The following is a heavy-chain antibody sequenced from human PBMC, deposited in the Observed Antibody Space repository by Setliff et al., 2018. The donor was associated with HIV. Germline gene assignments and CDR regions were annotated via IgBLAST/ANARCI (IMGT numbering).Heavy chain of an antibody. CDR1: GFTFSSYA. V-gene: IGHV3-30*07. J-gene: IGHJ4*02. CDR2: MPYDGNNK. D-gene: IGHD1-26*01. Sequence: PGGSLRLSCAASGFTFSSYAMSWVRQAPGKGLEWVAVMPYDGNNKYYADSVKGRFTISRDNSKNTLFLQMSSLRADDTAIYYCARDDGRSLFLDYWGQGTLVTVPQ. CDR3: ARDDGRSLFLDY.